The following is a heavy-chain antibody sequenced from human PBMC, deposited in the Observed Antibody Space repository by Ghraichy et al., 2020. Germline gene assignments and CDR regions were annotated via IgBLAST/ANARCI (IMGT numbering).Heavy chain of an antibody. CDR3: ARDKDREGFMDV. J-gene: IGHJ6*03. V-gene: IGHV4-59*01. CDR1: GGSISSYY. Sequence: ESLNISCTVSGGSISSYYWSWIRQPPGKGLEWIGYIYYSGSTNYNPSLKSRVTISVDTSKNQFSLKLSSVTAADTAVYYCARDKDREGFMDVWGKGTTVTVSS. D-gene: IGHD2-15*01. CDR2: IYYSGST.